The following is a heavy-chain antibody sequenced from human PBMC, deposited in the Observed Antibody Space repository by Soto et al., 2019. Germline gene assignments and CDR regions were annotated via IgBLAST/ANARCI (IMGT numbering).Heavy chain of an antibody. CDR1: GYTFTSYG. J-gene: IGHJ1*01. D-gene: IGHD5-18*01. CDR3: ARDGEGGYSYEGSQH. V-gene: IGHV1-18*01. Sequence: ASVKVSCKASGYTFTSYGISWVRQAPGQGLEWMGWISAYNGSTSYAQKFQGRVTMTRDTSTSTVYMELSSLRSEDTAVYYCARDGEGGYSYEGSQHWAQGPLVPVSS. CDR2: ISAYNGST.